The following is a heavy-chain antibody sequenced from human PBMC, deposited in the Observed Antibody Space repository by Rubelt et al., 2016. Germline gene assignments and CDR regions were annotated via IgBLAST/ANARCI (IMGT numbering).Heavy chain of an antibody. V-gene: IGHV1-18*01. CDR2: ISANTGNT. CDR1: GYTFTNYG. CDR3: ARDHSSHLGAFDY. Sequence: VKVSCKASGYTFTNYGISWVRQAPGQGLEWMGWISANTGNTNYAQKFQGWVTMTRDTSISTAYMELSRLRSDDTAVYYCARDHSSHLGAFDYWGQGTLVTVSS. J-gene: IGHJ4*02. D-gene: IGHD2-2*01.